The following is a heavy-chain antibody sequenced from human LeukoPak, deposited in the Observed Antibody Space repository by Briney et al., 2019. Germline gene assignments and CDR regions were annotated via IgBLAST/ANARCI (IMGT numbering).Heavy chain of an antibody. CDR1: GGSISSSSYY. CDR3: AVTIAAPTLYFDY. CDR2: IYYSGST. J-gene: IGHJ4*02. D-gene: IGHD6-6*01. Sequence: SETLSLTCTVSGGSISSSSYYWGWIRQPPGKGLEWIGSIYYSGSTYYNPSLKSRVTISVDTSKNQFSLKLSSVTAAYTAVYYCAVTIAAPTLYFDYWGQGTLVTVSS. V-gene: IGHV4-39*01.